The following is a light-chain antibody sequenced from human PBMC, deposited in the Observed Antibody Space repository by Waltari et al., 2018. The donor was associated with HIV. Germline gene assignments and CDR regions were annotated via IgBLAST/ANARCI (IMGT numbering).Light chain of an antibody. Sequence: QSLLAQPRSVSGTPGPRVNISCSGSNSTVGNNNVDGYQQVPGVAPKLLIYRNNQRPSGVPDRFSGSKSGTSASLAISGLRTEDEGDYYCAAWDDRLSGRLFGGGTKVTVL. J-gene: IGLJ2*01. CDR2: RNN. V-gene: IGLV1-47*01. CDR3: AAWDDRLSGRL. CDR1: NSTVGNNN.